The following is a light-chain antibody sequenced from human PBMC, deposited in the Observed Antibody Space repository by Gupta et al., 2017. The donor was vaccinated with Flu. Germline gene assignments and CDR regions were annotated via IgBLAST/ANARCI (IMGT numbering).Light chain of an antibody. J-gene: IGLJ3*02. CDR3: AAWDDSLSSWV. Sequence: QSLLSQPPSASGTPGQRVTMSRSGGSSNTENNDVYWYQQLPDRFSGSKSGTSASLAISGLRSEDEADYYCAAWDDSLSSWVFGGGTKLTVL. V-gene: IGLV1-47*01. CDR1: SSNTENND.